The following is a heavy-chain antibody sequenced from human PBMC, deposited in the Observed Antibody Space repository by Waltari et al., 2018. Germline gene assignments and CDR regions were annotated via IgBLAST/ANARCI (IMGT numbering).Heavy chain of an antibody. Sequence: EVQLVESGGGSVQPGGSLRLSCAASGFTFSSYWMHWVRQAPGKGLMWVSRINRGGSSTTYADSVKGRFTISRDNAKNTLYLQMNSLRAEDTAVYYCARVTVTTPWNFDFWGQGTLVTVSS. CDR3: ARVTVTTPWNFDF. D-gene: IGHD4-17*01. CDR1: GFTFSSYW. CDR2: INRGGSST. V-gene: IGHV3-74*01. J-gene: IGHJ4*02.